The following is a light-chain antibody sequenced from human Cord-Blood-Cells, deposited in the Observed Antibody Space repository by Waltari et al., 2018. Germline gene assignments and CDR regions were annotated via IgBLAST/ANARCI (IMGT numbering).Light chain of an antibody. Sequence: DIQMTKYPSSLSASVGDRVTITCRESQGISNYLAWYQQKPGKVPKLLIYAASTLQSGVPSRFSGSGSGTDFTLTISSLQPEDVATYYCQKYNSAPYTFGQGTKLEIK. CDR3: QKYNSAPYT. CDR2: AAS. CDR1: QGISNY. V-gene: IGKV1-27*01. J-gene: IGKJ2*01.